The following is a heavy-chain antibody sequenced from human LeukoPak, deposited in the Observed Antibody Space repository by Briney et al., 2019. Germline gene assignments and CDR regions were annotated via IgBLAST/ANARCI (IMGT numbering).Heavy chain of an antibody. D-gene: IGHD3-10*01. CDR3: ARDSTYGSYNWFDP. Sequence: PGGSLRLSCAASGFDFDDYGMNWVRQAPGKGLEWVSGINWNGGSKAYADAVKGRFTISRDNAKDSLYLQMNSLRAEDTALYYCARDSTYGSYNWFDPWGQGTLVTVSS. CDR1: GFDFDDYG. V-gene: IGHV3-20*04. J-gene: IGHJ5*02. CDR2: INWNGGSK.